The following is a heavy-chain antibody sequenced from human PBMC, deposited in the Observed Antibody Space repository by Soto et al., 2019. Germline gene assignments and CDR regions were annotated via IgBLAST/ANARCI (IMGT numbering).Heavy chain of an antibody. V-gene: IGHV4-34*01. D-gene: IGHD3-3*01. J-gene: IGHJ4*02. CDR3: ARGITGLYDFWSGYKGKNYYFDY. CDR2: INHSGST. CDR1: GGSFSGYY. Sequence: PSETLSLTCAVYGGSFSGYYWSWIRQPPGKGLEWIGEINHSGSTNYNPSLKSRVTISVDTSKNQFSLKLSSVTAADTAVYYCARGITGLYDFWSGYKGKNYYFDYWGQGTLVTVSS.